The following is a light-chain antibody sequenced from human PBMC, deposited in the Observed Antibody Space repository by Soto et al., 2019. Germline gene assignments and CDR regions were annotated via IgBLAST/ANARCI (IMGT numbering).Light chain of an antibody. CDR3: QQSYSTPFT. J-gene: IGKJ3*01. V-gene: IGKV1-39*01. CDR2: SAS. CDR1: QNITNS. Sequence: DIQMTQSPSSLSASVGDRVTITCRASQNITNSLSWYQHKPGKAPQLLIYSASSLQSGVPSRFSGRGSGTYFTLTISGLQPEHFATYFCQQSYSTPFTVGPGTKVHIK.